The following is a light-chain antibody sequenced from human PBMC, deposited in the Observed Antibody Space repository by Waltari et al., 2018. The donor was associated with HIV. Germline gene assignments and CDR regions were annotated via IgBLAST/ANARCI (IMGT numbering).Light chain of an antibody. CDR2: DDS. J-gene: IGLJ2*01. Sequence: SYVLTQAPSVSVAPGQTARITCGGNNIGSYSVNWYQQKPGQAPVLVVYDDSDRPSGIPERIYGSNSGNTATLTINRVEAVDEADYSCQVWDSNSDDYVFGGGTKLTVL. CDR1: NIGSYS. V-gene: IGLV3-21*02. CDR3: QVWDSNSDDYV.